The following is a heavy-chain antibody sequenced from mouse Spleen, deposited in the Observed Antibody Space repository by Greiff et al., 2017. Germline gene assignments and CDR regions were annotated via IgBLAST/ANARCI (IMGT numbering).Heavy chain of an antibody. V-gene: IGHV1-50*01. J-gene: IGHJ3*01. Sequence: QVQLQQPGAELVKPGASVKLSCKASGYTFTSYWMQWVKQRPGQGLEWIGEIDPSDSYTNYNQKFKGKATLTVDTSSSTAYMQLSSLTSEDSAVYYCARRRMIYDGYYEGFAYWGQGTLVTVSA. D-gene: IGHD2-3*01. CDR2: IDPSDSYT. CDR1: GYTFTSYW. CDR3: ARRRMIYDGYYEGFAY.